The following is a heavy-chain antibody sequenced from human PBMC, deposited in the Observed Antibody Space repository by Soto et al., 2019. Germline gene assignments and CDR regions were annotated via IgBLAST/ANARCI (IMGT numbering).Heavy chain of an antibody. Sequence: GGSLRLSCTASGFTFSSYAMSWVRXXXGKELEWVSTISGNSGKTNYAESVKGRFSTSRDNSKNTVHLQLDSLRAEDTAVYFCAKLGFVLMELYYFHQWGHGTLVTVS. V-gene: IGHV3-23*01. D-gene: IGHD2-8*01. J-gene: IGHJ4*01. CDR3: AKLGFVLMELYYFHQ. CDR2: ISGNSGKT. CDR1: GFTFSSYA.